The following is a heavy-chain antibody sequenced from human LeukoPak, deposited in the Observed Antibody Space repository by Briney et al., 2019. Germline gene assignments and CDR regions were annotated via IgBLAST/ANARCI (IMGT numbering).Heavy chain of an antibody. CDR1: GFTFSSYA. CDR3: ARSDWFDP. CDR2: ISGSGGST. Sequence: GGSLRLSCAASGFTFSSYAMSWVRQAPGKGLEWVSVISGSGGSTYSADSVKGRFTISRDNAKNTLYLQMNSLRAEDTAVYYCARSDWFDPWGQGTLVTVSS. V-gene: IGHV3-23*01. J-gene: IGHJ5*02.